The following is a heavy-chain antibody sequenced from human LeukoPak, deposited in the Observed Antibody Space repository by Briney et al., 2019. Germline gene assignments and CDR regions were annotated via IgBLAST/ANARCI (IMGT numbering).Heavy chain of an antibody. V-gene: IGHV3-7*01. CDR1: GFTFSAYW. J-gene: IGHJ4*02. Sequence: GGSLRLSCAASGFTFSAYWMGLVRLTPGKGLEWVANIKRDGDEKYSVDSVKGRFTIFRDNAKNSLYLQMNSLKAEDTAVYYCARIIHVDYTPLYYFDHWGQGTLVTVSS. CDR2: IKRDGDEK. CDR3: ARIIHVDYTPLYYFDH. D-gene: IGHD3-16*01.